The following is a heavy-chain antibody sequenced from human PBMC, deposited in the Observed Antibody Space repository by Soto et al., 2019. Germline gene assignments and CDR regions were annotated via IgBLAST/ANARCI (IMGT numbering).Heavy chain of an antibody. Sequence: EVQLVESGGGLVQPGGSLRLSCIVSGFTFSSHDMHWVRQTTGRGLEWVSAIGTAGDTFYSGSVNGRFTVSRDNAKNSLHLQINSLRADVSAVYYCARATAGYAYSAQGTLVTVSS. CDR3: ARATAGYAY. J-gene: IGHJ4*02. V-gene: IGHV3-13*01. CDR2: IGTAGDT. CDR1: GFTFSSHD. D-gene: IGHD3-16*01.